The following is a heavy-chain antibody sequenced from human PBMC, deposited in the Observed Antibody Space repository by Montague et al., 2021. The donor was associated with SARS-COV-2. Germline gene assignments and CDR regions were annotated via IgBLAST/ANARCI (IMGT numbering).Heavy chain of an antibody. CDR1: GGSISSGGYY. CDR3: ARAQRSFGVVITSFDY. CDR2: IYYRGST. J-gene: IGHJ4*02. V-gene: IGHV4-31*01. Sequence: TLSLTCTVSGGSISSGGYYRRWIRQHPGKGLEWIGYIYYRGSTYYNPSLKSLVIISVDTSKNQFSLKLSSATAADTAVYYCARAQRSFGVVITSFDYWGQGTLVTVSS. D-gene: IGHD3-3*01.